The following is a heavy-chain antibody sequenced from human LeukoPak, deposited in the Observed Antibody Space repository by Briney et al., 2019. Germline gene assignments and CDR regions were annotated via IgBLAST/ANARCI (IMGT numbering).Heavy chain of an antibody. CDR1: GFTFSDYY. Sequence: SGGSLRLSCAASGFTFSDYYMSWIRQAPGKGLEWVSYISSSGSTIYYADSVKGRFTISRDNAKNSLYLQMNSLRAEDTAVYYCARLYGLDESSTSTEWWLRLRPQFYYFDYWGQGTLVTVSS. D-gene: IGHD2-2*01. CDR2: ISSSGSTI. J-gene: IGHJ4*02. CDR3: ARLYGLDESSTSTEWWLRLRPQFYYFDY. V-gene: IGHV3-11*01.